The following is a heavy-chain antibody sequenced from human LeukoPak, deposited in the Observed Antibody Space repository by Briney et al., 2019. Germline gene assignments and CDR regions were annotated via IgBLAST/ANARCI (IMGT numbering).Heavy chain of an antibody. CDR1: GGSISSYY. V-gene: IGHV4-59*01. D-gene: IGHD3-16*02. J-gene: IGHJ4*02. CDR3: ARGLYDSVWGSYRPNYFDY. CDR2: IYYSGST. Sequence: SETLSLTCTVSGGSISSYYWSWIRQPPGKGLEWIGYIYYSGSTNYNPSLKSRVTISVDTSKNQFSLKLTSVTAADTAVYYCARGLYDSVWGSYRPNYFDYWGQGTLVTVSS.